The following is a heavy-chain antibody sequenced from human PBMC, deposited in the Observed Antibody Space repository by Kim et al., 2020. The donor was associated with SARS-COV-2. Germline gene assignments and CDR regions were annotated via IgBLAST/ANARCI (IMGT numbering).Heavy chain of an antibody. D-gene: IGHD2-2*01. Sequence: GGSLRLSCAASGFTFSSYSMNWVRQAPGKGLEWVSSISSSSSYIYYADSVKGRFTISRDNAKNSLYLQMNSLRAEDTAVYYCARDYPGYCSSTSCYVGGAFDIWGQGTMVTVSS. V-gene: IGHV3-21*01. J-gene: IGHJ3*02. CDR1: GFTFSSYS. CDR2: ISSSSSYI. CDR3: ARDYPGYCSSTSCYVGGAFDI.